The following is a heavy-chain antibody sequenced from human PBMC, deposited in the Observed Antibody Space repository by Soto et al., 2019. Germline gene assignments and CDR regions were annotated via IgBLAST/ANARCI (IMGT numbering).Heavy chain of an antibody. CDR3: ARGRYCSGGSCYGHDAFDI. CDR1: GGSVSSGSYY. CDR2: IYYSGST. Sequence: SETLSLTCTVSGGSVSSGSYYWSWIRQPPGKGLEWIGYIYYSGSTYYNPSLKSRVTISVDTSKNQFSLKLSSVTAADTAVYYCARGRYCSGGSCYGHDAFDIWGQGTMVTVSS. J-gene: IGHJ3*02. D-gene: IGHD2-15*01. V-gene: IGHV4-31*03.